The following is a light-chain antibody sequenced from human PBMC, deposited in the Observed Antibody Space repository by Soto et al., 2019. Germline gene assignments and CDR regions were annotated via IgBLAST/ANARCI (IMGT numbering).Light chain of an antibody. CDR3: RSYGGRNNWVV. J-gene: IGLJ2*01. CDR1: SSDVGGYDY. V-gene: IGLV2-8*01. Sequence: QSALTQPPSASGSPGQSVTISCTGTSSDVGGYDYVSWYQQHPGKAPRVIIYGVTRRPSGVPDRFSGSKSGDVASLTVSGLQADDEDDYYCRSYGGRNNWVVFGGGTKVTVL. CDR2: GVT.